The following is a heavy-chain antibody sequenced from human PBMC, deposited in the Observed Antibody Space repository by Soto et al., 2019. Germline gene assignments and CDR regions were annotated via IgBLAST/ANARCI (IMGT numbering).Heavy chain of an antibody. CDR3: ARSDCISTSCYYDY. Sequence: QVQLVQSGAEVKKPGSSVKVSCKASGGTFSSYAISWVRQAPGQGLEWMGGIIPIFGTANYAQKFQGRVTXXAXEXXSTAYIELSSLRSEDTAVYYCARSDCISTSCYYDYWGQGTLVTVSS. D-gene: IGHD2-2*01. V-gene: IGHV1-69*12. CDR1: GGTFSSYA. CDR2: IIPIFGTA. J-gene: IGHJ4*02.